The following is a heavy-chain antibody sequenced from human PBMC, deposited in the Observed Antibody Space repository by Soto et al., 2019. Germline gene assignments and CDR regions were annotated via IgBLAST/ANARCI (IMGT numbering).Heavy chain of an antibody. CDR3: ARGVAGSGFDL. CDR1: GDSVSSNTAA. CDR2: TYYRSNWRH. Sequence: QTLSLTCAISGDSVSSNTAAWNWIRSSPSRGLEWLGRTYYRSNWRHDYAVSVKSRITVNPDTSKNHFSLQLNSVTPDDTAVYYCARGVAGSGFDLWGRGTLVTVSS. J-gene: IGHJ2*01. D-gene: IGHD6-19*01. V-gene: IGHV6-1*01.